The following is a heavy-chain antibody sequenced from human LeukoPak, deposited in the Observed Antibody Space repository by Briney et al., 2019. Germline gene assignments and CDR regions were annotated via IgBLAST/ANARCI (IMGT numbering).Heavy chain of an antibody. D-gene: IGHD2-2*01. CDR2: ITGSGGNT. CDR1: GFTFSSYA. Sequence: GGSLRLSCAASGFTFSSYAMSWVRQAPGKGLEWVSAITGSGGNTYYTDSVEGRFTISRDNSKNTLYLQMSSLRAEDTAVYYCAKLIPAVDCSRTSCYGFDYWGQGTLVTVSS. CDR3: AKLIPAVDCSRTSCYGFDY. V-gene: IGHV3-23*01. J-gene: IGHJ4*02.